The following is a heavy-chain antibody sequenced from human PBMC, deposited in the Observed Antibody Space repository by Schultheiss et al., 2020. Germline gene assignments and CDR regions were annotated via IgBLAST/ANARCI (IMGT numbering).Heavy chain of an antibody. CDR1: GYPFTSYA. J-gene: IGHJ4*02. D-gene: IGHD6-13*01. Sequence: GESLKISCKASGYPFTSYAINWVRQVPGQGLEWMGWINTDTGNPTYAQAFTGLLVFSLDTSVNTAYLQISSLKAADTAVYYCARGMFSSSWSQDFWGQGTLVTVSS. CDR3: ARGMFSSSWSQDF. V-gene: IGHV7-4-1*02. CDR2: INTDTGNP.